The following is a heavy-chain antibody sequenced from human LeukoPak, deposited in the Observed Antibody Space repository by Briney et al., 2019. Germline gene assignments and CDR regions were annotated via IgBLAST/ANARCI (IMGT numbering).Heavy chain of an antibody. D-gene: IGHD6-13*01. CDR1: GGSISSYY. CDR3: ARHGYVDY. J-gene: IGHJ4*02. CDR2: VYYSGST. V-gene: IGHV4-59*08. Sequence: SETLSLTCTVSGGSISSYYWNWIRQPPGKGLEWIGNVYYSGSTNYNPSLKSRVTISVDTSKNQFSLKLSSVTAADTAVYYCARHGYVDYWGQGTLVTVSS.